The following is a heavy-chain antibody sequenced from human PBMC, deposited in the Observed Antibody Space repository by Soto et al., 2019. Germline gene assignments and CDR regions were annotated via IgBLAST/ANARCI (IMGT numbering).Heavy chain of an antibody. Sequence: GGSLRLSCAASGFTFSNYWMYWVRQPPGKGLEYVSAISSNGRSTYYANSVKGRFTISRDNSKNTLYLQMDSLRAEDMAVYYCARDRCTNGVCYAPSDYWGQGTLVTVSS. D-gene: IGHD2-8*01. V-gene: IGHV3-64*01. CDR1: GFTFSNYW. CDR3: ARDRCTNGVCYAPSDY. CDR2: ISSNGRST. J-gene: IGHJ4*02.